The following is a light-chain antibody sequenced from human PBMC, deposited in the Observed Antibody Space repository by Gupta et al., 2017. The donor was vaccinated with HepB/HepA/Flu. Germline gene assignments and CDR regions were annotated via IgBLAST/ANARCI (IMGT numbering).Light chain of an antibody. CDR2: QDS. CDR1: KLGDKF. CDR3: QAWASSTGV. V-gene: IGLV3-1*01. Sequence: SYELTQPPSVSVSPGQTASITCSGDKLGDKFACWYQQKPGQSPVLVIYQDSKRPSGIPDRFSGSNSGNTATLTISGTQAMDEADYYCQAWASSTGVFGGGTKLTVL. J-gene: IGLJ2*01.